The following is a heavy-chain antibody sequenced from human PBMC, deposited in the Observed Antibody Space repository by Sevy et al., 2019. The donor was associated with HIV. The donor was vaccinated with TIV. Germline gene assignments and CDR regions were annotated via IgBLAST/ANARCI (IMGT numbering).Heavy chain of an antibody. J-gene: IGHJ2*01. D-gene: IGHD3-10*01. Sequence: GGSLRLSCAASEFTLSRYWMSWVRKAPGKGLEWVANINQDGSEKYYVDSVKGRFTISRDNAENSVYLQMNSLRAEDTALYYCGSGLTRYFDLWGRGTLVTVSS. CDR1: EFTLSRYW. CDR2: INQDGSEK. CDR3: GSGLTRYFDL. V-gene: IGHV3-7*01.